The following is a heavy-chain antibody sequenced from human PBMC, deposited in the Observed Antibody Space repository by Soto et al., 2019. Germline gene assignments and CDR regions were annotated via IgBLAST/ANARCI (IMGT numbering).Heavy chain of an antibody. CDR2: IYRTGST. Sequence: NPSETLSLTCAVSGGSFTSNNWWTWVRQPPGQGLEWIGEIYRTGSTSYNPSLKSRVTISLDKSENQFSLKVTSLTAADTAVYYCASRDPGTSVDYWGQGTLVTVSS. J-gene: IGHJ4*02. CDR3: ASRDPGTSVDY. CDR1: GGSFTSNNW. V-gene: IGHV4-4*02. D-gene: IGHD1-7*01.